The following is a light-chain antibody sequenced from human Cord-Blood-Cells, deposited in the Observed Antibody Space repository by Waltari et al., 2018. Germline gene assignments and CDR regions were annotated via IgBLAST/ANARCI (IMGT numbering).Light chain of an antibody. CDR1: SRDVGGYNY. CDR3: CSYAGSWV. J-gene: IGLJ3*02. CDR2: EVS. V-gene: IGLV2-11*01. Sequence: QSALTQPRSVSGSPGQSVTILCTGTSRDVGGYNYLSWYHQHPGKAPKLLIYEVSMRPSGVPDRFSGSKSVNTASLTISGLQAEDEADYYCCSYAGSWVFGGGTKLTVL.